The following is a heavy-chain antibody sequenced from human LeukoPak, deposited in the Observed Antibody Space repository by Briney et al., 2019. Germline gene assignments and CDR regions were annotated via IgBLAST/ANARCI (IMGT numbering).Heavy chain of an antibody. CDR1: GFSLRSSE. V-gene: IGHV3-23*01. CDR2: ISASDGST. J-gene: IGHJ3*01. D-gene: IGHD2-15*01. Sequence: GGSLRLSCAASGFSLRSSEMNWVRQAPGKGLEWVSTISASDGSTYYADSVKGRFTISRDNSKSTLFLQMNSLRAEDTAIYYCAKDRITIQGDAFDFWGQGTMVTVSS. CDR3: AKDRITIQGDAFDF.